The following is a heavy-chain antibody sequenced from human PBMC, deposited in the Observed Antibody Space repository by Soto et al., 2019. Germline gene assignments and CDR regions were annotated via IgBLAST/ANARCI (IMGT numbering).Heavy chain of an antibody. CDR2: INHSGST. CDR3: ARHSGSYRPFDY. V-gene: IGHV4-34*01. CDR1: GGSFSGYY. Sequence: QVQLQQWGAGLLKPSETLSLTCAVYGGSFSGYYWSWIRQPPGKGLEWIGEINHSGSTNYNPSLKSRVTISVDTSKNQFSLKLSSVTAADTAVYYCARHSGSYRPFDYWGQGTLVTVSS. J-gene: IGHJ4*02. D-gene: IGHD1-26*01.